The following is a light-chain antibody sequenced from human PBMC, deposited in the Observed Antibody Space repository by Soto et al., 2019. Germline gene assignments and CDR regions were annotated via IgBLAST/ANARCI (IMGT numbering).Light chain of an antibody. CDR1: QSVSYY. Sequence: EIVLTQSPGTLSLSPGERATLSCRASQSVSYYLAWYQQKPGQAPRLLIYGASTRATGFPARFSGSGSGTEFTLTISSLQSEDFAVYYCQQYKNWPLTFGGGTKVDIK. CDR2: GAS. CDR3: QQYKNWPLT. J-gene: IGKJ4*01. V-gene: IGKV3-15*01.